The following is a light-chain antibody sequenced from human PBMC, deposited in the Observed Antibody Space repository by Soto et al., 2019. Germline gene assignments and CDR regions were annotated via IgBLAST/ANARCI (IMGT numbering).Light chain of an antibody. CDR3: QQYGSSPYT. Sequence: EIVLTQSPGTLSQSPGERDTLSCRASQSVSSNYLAWYQQKPGQAPRLLIYGASSRATGIPDRFSGSGSGTDFTLTISRLEPEDFALLYCQQYGSSPYTFGQGTKLEIK. CDR1: QSVSSNY. J-gene: IGKJ2*01. V-gene: IGKV3-20*01. CDR2: GAS.